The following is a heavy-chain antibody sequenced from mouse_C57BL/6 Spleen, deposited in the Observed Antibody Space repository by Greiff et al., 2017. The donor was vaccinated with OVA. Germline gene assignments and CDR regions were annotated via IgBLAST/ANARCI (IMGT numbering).Heavy chain of an antibody. V-gene: IGHV1-50*01. CDR1: GYTFTSYW. CDR3: ARMGGSSYNYAMDY. CDR2: IDPSDSYT. D-gene: IGHD1-1*01. J-gene: IGHJ4*01. Sequence: QVHVKQPGAELVKPGASVKLSCKASGYTFTSYWMQWVKQRPGQGLEWIGEIDPSDSYTNYNQKFKGKATLTVDTSSSTAYMQLSSLTSEDSAVYYCARMGGSSYNYAMDYWGQGTSVTVSS.